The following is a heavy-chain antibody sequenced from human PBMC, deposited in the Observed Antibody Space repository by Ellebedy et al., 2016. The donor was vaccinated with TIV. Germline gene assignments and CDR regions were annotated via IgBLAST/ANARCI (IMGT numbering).Heavy chain of an antibody. CDR1: GFSLSTSGMC. CDR3: ARILSSSGWAFDS. V-gene: IGHV2-70*11. Sequence: SGPTLVKPTQTLTLTCTFSGFSLSTSGMCVSWIRQPPGKALEWLARIDWDDAKYYSTSLKTRPTISKYTSKNQVVLTMTHRDPLDTATYYCARILSSSGWAFDSWGQGTLVTVSS. J-gene: IGHJ4*02. CDR2: IDWDDAK. D-gene: IGHD6-19*01.